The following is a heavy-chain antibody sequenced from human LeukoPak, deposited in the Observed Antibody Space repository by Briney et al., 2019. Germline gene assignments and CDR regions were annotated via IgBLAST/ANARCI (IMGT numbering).Heavy chain of an antibody. J-gene: IGHJ5*02. Sequence: ASVKVSCKASGGTFSSYAISWVRQAPGQGLEWMGGIIPIFGTANYAQRFQGRVTITADESTSTAYMELSSLRSEDTAVYYCARVYYYGSGINWFDPWGQGTLVTVSS. D-gene: IGHD3-10*01. CDR1: GGTFSSYA. V-gene: IGHV1-69*13. CDR3: ARVYYYGSGINWFDP. CDR2: IIPIFGTA.